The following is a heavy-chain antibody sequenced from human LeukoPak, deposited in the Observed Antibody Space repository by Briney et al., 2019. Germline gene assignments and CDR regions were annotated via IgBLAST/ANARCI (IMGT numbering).Heavy chain of an antibody. V-gene: IGHV1-18*01. CDR2: ISTYSGNT. J-gene: IGHJ4*02. D-gene: IGHD5-24*01. CDR3: ARDSGTYNGKGLDY. Sequence: ASVKVSCKASGYTFTSYGLSWVRQAPGQGLEWVGWISTYSGNTHYAQNFQDRVTMTRDTSTSTAYLELRSLRSDDTAVYYCARDSGTYNGKGLDYWGQGTQVPVFS. CDR1: GYTFTSYG.